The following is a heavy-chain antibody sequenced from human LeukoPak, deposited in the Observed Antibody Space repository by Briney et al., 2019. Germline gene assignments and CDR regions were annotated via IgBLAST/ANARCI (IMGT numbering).Heavy chain of an antibody. CDR1: GYTFTDHY. CDR2: INPNSGDM. Sequence: ASVKVSCKASGYTFTDHYMHWVRQAPGQGLEHMGWINPNSGDMKYAQKFQGRVTMTRDTSINTAYMELRSLRSDDTDVYYCARLYPSIPVAGSGNCFDSWGQGTLVTVSS. D-gene: IGHD6-19*01. V-gene: IGHV1-2*02. CDR3: ARLYPSIPVAGSGNCFDS. J-gene: IGHJ4*02.